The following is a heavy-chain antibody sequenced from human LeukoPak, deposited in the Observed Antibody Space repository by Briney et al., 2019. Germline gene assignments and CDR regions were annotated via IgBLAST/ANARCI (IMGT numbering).Heavy chain of an antibody. Sequence: GGSLRLSCAASGFTFNSYAMHWVRQAPGKGLEWVAVISYDGSNKYYADSVKGRFTISRDNSKNTLYLQMNSLRAEDTAVYYCAKANGAAVRPFDYWGQGTLVTVSS. CDR1: GFTFNSYA. V-gene: IGHV3-30*04. CDR2: ISYDGSNK. D-gene: IGHD1-1*01. CDR3: AKANGAAVRPFDY. J-gene: IGHJ4*02.